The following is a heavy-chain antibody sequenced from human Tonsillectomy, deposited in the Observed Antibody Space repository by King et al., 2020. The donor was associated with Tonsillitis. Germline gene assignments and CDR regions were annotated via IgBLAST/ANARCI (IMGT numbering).Heavy chain of an antibody. D-gene: IGHD4-17*01. CDR3: ARELGHYGDYPYFDY. J-gene: IGHJ4*02. CDR1: GGSISSYY. V-gene: IGHV4-59*01. CDR2: IYHSGGS. Sequence: QLQESGPGLVKSSETLSLTCTVSGGSISSYYWSWIRQTPGKGLEWIGFIYHSGGSNYNPSLNSRVTISPDTSKNQFSLNLTSVTAAYTAVYYCARELGHYGDYPYFDYWGQGILVTVSS.